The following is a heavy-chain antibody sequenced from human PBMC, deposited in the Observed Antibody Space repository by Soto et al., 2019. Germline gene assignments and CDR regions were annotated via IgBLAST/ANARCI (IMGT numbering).Heavy chain of an antibody. CDR1: GFTFSSYG. Sequence: QVQLVESGGGVVQPGRSLRLSCAASGFTFSSYGMHWVRQAPGKGLEWVAVIWYDGSNKYYADSVKGRVTISRDNSKNTLYLQMNSLRAEDTAVYYCARDQRSRRVRFWGGMDVWGQGTTVTVSS. V-gene: IGHV3-33*01. J-gene: IGHJ6*02. CDR3: ARDQRSRRVRFWGGMDV. CDR2: IWYDGSNK. D-gene: IGHD3-3*01.